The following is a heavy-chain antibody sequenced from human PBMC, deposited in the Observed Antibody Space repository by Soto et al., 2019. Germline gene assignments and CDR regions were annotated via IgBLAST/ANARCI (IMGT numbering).Heavy chain of an antibody. V-gene: IGHV3-15*01. Sequence: GGSLRLSCAASGFTFSNAWMSWVRQAPGKGLEWVGRIKSKTDGGTTDYAAPVKGRFTISRYDSKNTLYLQMNSLKTEDTAVYYCTTYSGSHDAVDIWGQGTMVTVSS. CDR3: TTYSGSHDAVDI. J-gene: IGHJ3*02. CDR1: GFTFSNAW. CDR2: IKSKTDGGTT. D-gene: IGHD1-26*01.